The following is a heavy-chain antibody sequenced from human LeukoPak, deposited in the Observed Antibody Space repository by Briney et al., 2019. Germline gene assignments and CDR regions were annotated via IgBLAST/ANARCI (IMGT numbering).Heavy chain of an antibody. V-gene: IGHV1-69*13. CDR1: GGTFSSYA. D-gene: IGHD3-3*01. Sequence: SVKVSCKASGGTFSSYAISWVRQAPGQGLEWMGGITPIFGTANYAQKFQGRVTITADESTSTAYMELSSLRSEDTAVYYCARVPGGRGLHTIFDFERWFDPWGQGTLVTVSS. J-gene: IGHJ5*02. CDR3: ARVPGGRGLHTIFDFERWFDP. CDR2: ITPIFGTA.